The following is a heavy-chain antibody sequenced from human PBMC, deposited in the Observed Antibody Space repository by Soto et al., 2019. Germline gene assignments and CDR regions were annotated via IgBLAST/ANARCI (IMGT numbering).Heavy chain of an antibody. CDR1: GYNFNSYT. CDR3: AIVVGALGHWFDP. D-gene: IGHD1-26*01. J-gene: IGHJ5*02. Sequence: QVQLVQSGAEVKKPGASVKVSCKASGYNFNSYTISWVRQAPGQGLEWMGRISAYNGNTNYAQKLQGRVTMTTDTSTSTAYMEMRSLRSDDTARYHCAIVVGALGHWFDPWGQGTLVTVSS. CDR2: ISAYNGNT. V-gene: IGHV1-18*01.